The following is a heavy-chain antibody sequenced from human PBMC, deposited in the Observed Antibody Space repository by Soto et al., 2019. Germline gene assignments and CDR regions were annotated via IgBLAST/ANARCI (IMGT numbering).Heavy chain of an antibody. CDR1: GRSFSGYY. CDR3: ARDVDTAMVEPAYYYYGMDV. CDR2: INHSGST. J-gene: IGHJ6*02. V-gene: IGHV4-34*01. Sequence: SETLSLTCAVYGRSFSGYYWSWIRQPPGKGLEWIGEINHSGSTNYNPSLKSRVTISVDTSKNQFSLKLSSVTAADTAVYYCARDVDTAMVEPAYYYYGMDVWGQGTTVTVSS. D-gene: IGHD5-18*01.